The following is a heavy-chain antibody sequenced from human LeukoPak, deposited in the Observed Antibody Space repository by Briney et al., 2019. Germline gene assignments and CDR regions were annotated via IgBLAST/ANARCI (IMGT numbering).Heavy chain of an antibody. CDR1: GYTFTGYY. Sequence: ASVKVSCKASGYTFTGYYMHWVRQAPGQGLEWMAWINPNSGGTNYAQKFQGRVTMTRDTSISTAYMELSRLRSDDTAVYYCARDLGYCSSTSCYLDYWGQGTLVTVSS. V-gene: IGHV1-2*02. CDR2: INPNSGGT. D-gene: IGHD2-2*01. J-gene: IGHJ4*02. CDR3: ARDLGYCSSTSCYLDY.